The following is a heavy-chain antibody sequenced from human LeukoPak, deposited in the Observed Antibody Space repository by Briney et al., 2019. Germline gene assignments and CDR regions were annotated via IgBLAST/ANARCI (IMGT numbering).Heavy chain of an antibody. CDR1: GYRFTSYW. V-gene: IGHV5-51*01. J-gene: IGHJ4*02. Sequence: GESLKISCKGSGYRFTSYWSGWVGQMPGKGLKWMGIIYPGDSDTRYSPSFQGQVTISADKSISTAYLQWSSLKASDTAMYYCARTHPYDFWSGYYTNWGQGTLVTVSS. CDR3: ARTHPYDFWSGYYTN. CDR2: IYPGDSDT. D-gene: IGHD3-3*01.